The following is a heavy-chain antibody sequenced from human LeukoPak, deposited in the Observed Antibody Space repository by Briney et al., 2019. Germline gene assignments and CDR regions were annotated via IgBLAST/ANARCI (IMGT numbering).Heavy chain of an antibody. CDR3: ARSQGGNTLWFDP. J-gene: IGHJ5*02. Sequence: ASVKVSCKASGYTFTSYYMHWVRQAPGQGLEWMGIINPSGGSTSYAQKFQGRVSMTRDTSTSTVYLEVSSLRSEDTAVYYCARSQGGNTLWFDPWGQGTLVTVSS. D-gene: IGHD4-23*01. V-gene: IGHV1-46*01. CDR2: INPSGGST. CDR1: GYTFTSYY.